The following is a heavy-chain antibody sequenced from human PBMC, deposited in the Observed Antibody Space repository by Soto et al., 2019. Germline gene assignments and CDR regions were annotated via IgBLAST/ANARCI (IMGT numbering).Heavy chain of an antibody. J-gene: IGHJ6*02. CDR3: ARAFGYVSSSDYYYYGMYF. CDR2: IGTAGDT. D-gene: IGHD3-22*01. V-gene: IGHV3-13*01. CDR1: GFTFSSYD. Sequence: PGGSLRLSCAASGFTFSSYDMHWVRQATGKGLEWVSAIGTAGDTYYPGSVKGRFTISRENAKNSLYLQMNSLRAGDTAVYYCARAFGYVSSSDYYYYGMYFCGQGTTVPVSS.